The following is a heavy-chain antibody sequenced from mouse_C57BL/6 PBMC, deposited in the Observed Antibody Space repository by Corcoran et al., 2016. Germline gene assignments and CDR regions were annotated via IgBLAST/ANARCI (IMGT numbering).Heavy chain of an antibody. CDR1: GYTFTTYG. CDR2: INPYSRVP. Sequence: QIQLVQSGTELKKPGETVKISCKASGYTFTTYGMSWVKQAPGKGLKWMGWINPYSRVPTYADDFQGRFAFSLETSASTAYLQINNLKNEDTATYVCARRFGVDYYGSSWYFDVWGTGTTVTVSS. V-gene: IGHV9-3*01. D-gene: IGHD1-1*01. CDR3: ARRFGVDYYGSSWYFDV. J-gene: IGHJ1*03.